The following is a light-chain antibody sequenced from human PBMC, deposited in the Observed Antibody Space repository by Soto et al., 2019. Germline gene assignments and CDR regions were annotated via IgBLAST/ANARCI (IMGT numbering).Light chain of an antibody. CDR2: DAS. J-gene: IGKJ1*01. V-gene: IGKV1-5*01. CDR1: QSISGC. CDR3: QQYNSYWT. Sequence: DIQMTQSPSTLSASVGDRVTITCRASQSISGCLNWYRQRPGQAPKLLIYDASSLESGVPSRFSGSGSGTEFTLTISSLQPDDFATYYCQQYNSYWTFGQGTKVDNK.